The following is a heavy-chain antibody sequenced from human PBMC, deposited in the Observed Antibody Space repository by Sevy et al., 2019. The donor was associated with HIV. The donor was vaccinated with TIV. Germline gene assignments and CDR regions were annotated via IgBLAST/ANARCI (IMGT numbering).Heavy chain of an antibody. V-gene: IGHV1-69*13. CDR3: ARGTSGYDFGDYYYYMDV. CDR2: IVPVFVTP. Sequence: ASVKGSCKTSGGTLSRYAISWVRQAPGQGLEWMGGIVPVFVTPNYAQKFQGRVNITADESTNTAYMELTSLRSEDTAVYYCARGTSGYDFGDYYYYMDVWGKGTTVTVSS. CDR1: GGTLSRYA. D-gene: IGHD5-12*01. J-gene: IGHJ6*03.